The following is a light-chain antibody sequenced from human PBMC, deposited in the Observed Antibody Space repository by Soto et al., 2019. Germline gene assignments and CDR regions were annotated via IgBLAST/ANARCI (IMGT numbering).Light chain of an antibody. CDR3: SSYAGRSTLT. J-gene: IGLJ2*01. V-gene: IGLV2-23*01. CDR2: ESV. CDR1: RSDVGSYTL. Sequence: QSALTQPASVSGSPGQSITISCTETRSDVGSYTLVSWFQKYPGKAPKLIIYESVKRPSAISDLFSGSKSRNTASLTSAGLQADDAGDYYCSSYAGRSTLTFGGGIKLTVL.